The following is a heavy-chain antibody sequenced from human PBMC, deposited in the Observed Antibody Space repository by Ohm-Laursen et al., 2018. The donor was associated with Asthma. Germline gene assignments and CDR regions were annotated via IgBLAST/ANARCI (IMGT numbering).Heavy chain of an antibody. D-gene: IGHD3-3*01. CDR2: SIPIIGTA. V-gene: IGHV1-69*13. CDR3: ASRPITLFGVVIEYYYYGMDV. J-gene: IGHJ6*02. Sequence: ASVKVSCNASGGTFSSYAISWVRQAPGQGLEWMGGSIPIIGTANYAQKFQGRVTITADESTSTAYMELRSLRSEDTAVYYCASRPITLFGVVIEYYYYGMDVWGQGTTVTVSS. CDR1: GGTFSSYA.